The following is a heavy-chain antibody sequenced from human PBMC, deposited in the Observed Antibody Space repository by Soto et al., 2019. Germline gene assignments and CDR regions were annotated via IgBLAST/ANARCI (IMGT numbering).Heavy chain of an antibody. CDR1: GGYISSGGYY. CDR2: IYYSGST. CDR3: AREGYSGFPRYYYYGMDV. Sequence: SETLSVTCTVSGGYISSGGYYWSWIRQHPGKGLEWIGYIYYSGSTYYNPSLKSRVTISVDTSKNQFSLKLSSVTAADTAVYYCAREGYSGFPRYYYYGMDVWGQGTTVTVSS. D-gene: IGHD5-12*01. V-gene: IGHV4-31*03. J-gene: IGHJ6*02.